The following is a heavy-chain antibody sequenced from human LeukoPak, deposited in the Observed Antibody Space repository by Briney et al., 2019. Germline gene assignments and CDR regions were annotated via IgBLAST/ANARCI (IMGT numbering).Heavy chain of an antibody. CDR2: IYYSGST. CDR3: ARHGGYYDSTYY. J-gene: IGHJ4*02. D-gene: IGHD3-22*01. CDR1: GGSISSYY. Sequence: SETLSLTCTVSGGSISSYYWRWIRQPPGKGLEWIGYIYYSGSTNYNPSLKSRVTISVDTSKNQFSLKLSSVTAADTAVYYCARHGGYYDSTYYWGQGTLVTVSS. V-gene: IGHV4-59*08.